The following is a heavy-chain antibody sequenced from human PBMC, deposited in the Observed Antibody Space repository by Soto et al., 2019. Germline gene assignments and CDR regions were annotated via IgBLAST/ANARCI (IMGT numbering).Heavy chain of an antibody. D-gene: IGHD2-2*01. V-gene: IGHV3-9*01. CDR2: VGWNGGDI. J-gene: IGHJ6*02. CDR3: AKDRAVVVPVSTSYFHYYGLDV. Sequence: VQLVESGGGLVQPGGSLRLSCAASSFTLDDYTMHWVRQAPGKGLEWVSGVGWNGGDIVYADSVKGRFTVSRDNTKNSLYLEVNSLRAEDTAIYYCAKDRAVVVPVSTSYFHYYGLDVWGQGTTVTVS. CDR1: SFTLDDYT.